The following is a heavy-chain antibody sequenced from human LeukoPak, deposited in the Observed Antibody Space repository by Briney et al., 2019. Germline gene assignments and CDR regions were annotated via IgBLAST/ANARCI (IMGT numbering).Heavy chain of an antibody. CDR2: ISGSDDFT. J-gene: IGHJ4*02. D-gene: IGHD2-15*01. CDR3: TRGVYCSGGSCSLDY. CDR1: GFTFDNYA. Sequence: GGSLRLSCAASGFTFDNYAMSWVRQAPGKGLEWVSTISGSDDFTYYADSVKGRFTISRANSRNTLSLQISSLRAEDTALYYCTRGVYCSGGSCSLDYWGQGTLVTVSS. V-gene: IGHV3-23*01.